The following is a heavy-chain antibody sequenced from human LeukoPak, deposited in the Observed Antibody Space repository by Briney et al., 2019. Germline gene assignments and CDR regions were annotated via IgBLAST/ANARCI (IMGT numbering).Heavy chain of an antibody. V-gene: IGHV4-38-2*01. CDR2: IYHSGST. CDR3: ARLSYGFDY. D-gene: IGHD5-18*01. Sequence: PSETLSLTCAVSGYSISSGYYWGWIRQPPGKGLEWIGSIYHSGSTYYNPSLKSRVTISVDTSKNQFSLKLSSVTAADTVVYYCARLSYGFDYWGQGTLVTVSS. CDR1: GYSISSGYY. J-gene: IGHJ4*02.